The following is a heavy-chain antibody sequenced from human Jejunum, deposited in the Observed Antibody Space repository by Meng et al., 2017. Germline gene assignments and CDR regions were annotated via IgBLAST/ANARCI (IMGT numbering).Heavy chain of an antibody. J-gene: IGHJ4*02. Sequence: SETLSLTCTVSGYSISGGYYWGWIRQSPGKGLEWIGSIFPTESTYYSPTLKSRLTISMDESKNQFSLNLGTMTAADTAVYYCGGSSSSQYFIDYWGQGTLVTVSS. D-gene: IGHD6-13*01. CDR1: GYSISGGYY. V-gene: IGHV4-38-2*02. CDR2: IFPTEST. CDR3: GGSSSSQYFIDY.